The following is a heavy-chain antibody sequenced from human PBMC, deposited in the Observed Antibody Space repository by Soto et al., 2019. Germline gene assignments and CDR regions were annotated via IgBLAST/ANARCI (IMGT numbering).Heavy chain of an antibody. D-gene: IGHD4-17*01. CDR1: GGSFSGYD. V-gene: IGHV4-34*01. J-gene: IGHJ4*02. CDR2: INHSGST. Sequence: SETLSLTCAVYGGSFSGYDWSWIRQPPGKGLEWIGEINHSGSTNYNPSLKSRVTISVDTSKNQFSLKLSSVTAADTAAYYCARGANSGDCDTDLRYWGPGAMVTVS. CDR3: ARGANSGDCDTDLRY.